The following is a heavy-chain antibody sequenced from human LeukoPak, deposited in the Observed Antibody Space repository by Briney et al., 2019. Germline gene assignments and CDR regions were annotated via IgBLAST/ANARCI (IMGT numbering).Heavy chain of an antibody. J-gene: IGHJ5*02. V-gene: IGHV1-2*06. CDR2: INPNSGGT. CDR1: GYTFTGYC. Sequence: ASVKVSCKASGYTFTGYCMHWVRQAPGQGLEWMGRINPNSGGTNYAQKFQGRVTMTRDTSISTAYMELSRLRSDDTAVYYCARALSSGWFSPWFDPWGQGTLVTVSS. D-gene: IGHD6-19*01. CDR3: ARALSSGWFSPWFDP.